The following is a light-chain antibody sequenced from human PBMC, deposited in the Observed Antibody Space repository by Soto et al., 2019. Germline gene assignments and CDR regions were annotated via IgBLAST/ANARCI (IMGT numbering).Light chain of an antibody. J-gene: IGKJ1*01. Sequence: EIVLTQSPATLSLSPGERATLSCRASQSVFTSLAWYQQKPGQAPRLLIYGASTRATGIPARFSGSGSGTEFTLTISSLQSEDFAVYYCKQYNNWPRTFGQGTKVDIK. CDR2: GAS. V-gene: IGKV3-15*01. CDR3: KQYNNWPRT. CDR1: QSVFTS.